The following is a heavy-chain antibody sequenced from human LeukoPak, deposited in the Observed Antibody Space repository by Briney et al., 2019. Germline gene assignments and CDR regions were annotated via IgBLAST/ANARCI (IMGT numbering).Heavy chain of an antibody. J-gene: IGHJ4*02. Sequence: GASVKVSCKASGYTFTSYGISWVRQAPGQGLEWMGWISAYNGNTNYAQKLQGRVTMTRDTSISTAYMELSSLRSEDTAVYYCARATGGTMVRGVITYYFDYWGQGTLVTVSS. CDR3: ARATGGTMVRGVITYYFDY. CDR1: GYTFTSYG. CDR2: ISAYNGNT. D-gene: IGHD3-10*01. V-gene: IGHV1-18*01.